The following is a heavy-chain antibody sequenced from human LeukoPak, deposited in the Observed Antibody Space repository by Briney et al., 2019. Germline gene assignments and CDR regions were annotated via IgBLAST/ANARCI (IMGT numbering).Heavy chain of an antibody. Sequence: GGSLRLSCAASGFTFSSYEMNWVRQAPGKGLEWVSYIISSGSTIYYADSVKGRFTISRDNAKNSLYLQMNSLGAEDTALYYCAREKVGGSYSAAFDIWGQGTMVTVSS. CDR2: IISSGSTI. V-gene: IGHV3-48*03. D-gene: IGHD1-26*01. CDR1: GFTFSSYE. CDR3: AREKVGGSYSAAFDI. J-gene: IGHJ3*02.